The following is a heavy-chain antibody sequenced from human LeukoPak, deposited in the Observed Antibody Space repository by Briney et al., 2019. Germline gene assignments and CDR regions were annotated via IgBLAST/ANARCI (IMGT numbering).Heavy chain of an antibody. V-gene: IGHV4-59*08. CDR1: GGSITSSY. J-gene: IGHJ4*02. CDR2: IYYSGST. Sequence: PSETLSLTCTVSGGSITSSYWSWIRQSPGKGLDFIGYIYYSGSTNYNPSLKSRVTISVDTSKNQFSLKLSSVTAADTAVYYCARLMNDYGDYYFDYWGQGTLVTVSS. D-gene: IGHD4-17*01. CDR3: ARLMNDYGDYYFDY.